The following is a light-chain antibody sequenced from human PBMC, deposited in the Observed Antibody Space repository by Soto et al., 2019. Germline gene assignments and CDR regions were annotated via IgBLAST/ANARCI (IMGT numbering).Light chain of an antibody. CDR1: QSVSSY. J-gene: IGKJ2*01. CDR2: DAS. V-gene: IGKV3-11*01. Sequence: EIVLTQSPATLSLSPGERATLSCRASQSVSSYLAWYQQKPGQAPRLLIYDASNRATGIPARFSGSGSGTDFTLTISCLEPEDFAVYYCQQRSNWPPMYTLGQGTKLEIK. CDR3: QQRSNWPPMYT.